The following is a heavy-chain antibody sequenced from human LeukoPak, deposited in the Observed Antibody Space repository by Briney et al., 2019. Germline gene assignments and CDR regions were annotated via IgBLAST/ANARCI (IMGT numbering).Heavy chain of an antibody. V-gene: IGHV3-7*01. J-gene: IGHJ4*02. CDR2: INQGGSEE. D-gene: IGHD5-12*01. CDR1: GFTCSNYW. CDR3: VRDGRVSGYDLLDY. Sequence: SGGPLRLSCAASGFTCSNYWMTWLPQAPGKGLVWVAHINQGGSEEHYMDSAKARFTISRDNAKNSLSLQMNSLRAKATAVYYCVRDGRVSGYDLLDYWGQGTLVTVSS.